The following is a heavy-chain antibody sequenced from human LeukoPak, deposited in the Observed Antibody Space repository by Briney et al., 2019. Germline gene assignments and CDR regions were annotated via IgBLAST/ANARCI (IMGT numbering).Heavy chain of an antibody. CDR2: IDSGVSST. J-gene: IGHJ4*02. Sequence: PGGSLRLSCAASGFTFSSYWMHWVRQAPGKGLVWVSRIDSGVSSTIYADSVKGRFTISRDNAKNTLYLQMSSLRAEDTAVYYCTRGRYYFDSWGQGTLVTVSS. V-gene: IGHV3-74*01. D-gene: IGHD4-17*01. CDR1: GFTFSSYW. CDR3: TRGRYYFDS.